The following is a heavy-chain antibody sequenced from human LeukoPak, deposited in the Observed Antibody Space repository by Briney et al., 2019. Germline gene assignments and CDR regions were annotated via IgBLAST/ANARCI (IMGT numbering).Heavy chain of an antibody. CDR1: GFTFSSYG. CDR2: ISYDGSNK. Sequence: GGSLRLSCAASGFTFSSYGKHWVRQAPGKGLEWVAVISYDGSNKYYADSVKGRFTISRDNSKNTLYLQMNSLRAEDTAVYYCATPSSTEHYGMDVWGQGTTVTVSS. J-gene: IGHJ6*02. CDR3: ATPSSTEHYGMDV. V-gene: IGHV3-30*03. D-gene: IGHD4-11*01.